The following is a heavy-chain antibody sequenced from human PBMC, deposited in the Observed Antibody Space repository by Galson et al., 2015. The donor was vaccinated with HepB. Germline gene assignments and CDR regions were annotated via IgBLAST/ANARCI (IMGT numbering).Heavy chain of an antibody. CDR3: ARLGRGYGSGSYSTIDY. D-gene: IGHD3-10*01. CDR2: IYPGDSDT. J-gene: IGHJ4*02. V-gene: IGHV5-51*01. CDR1: GYSFTSYW. Sequence: QSGAEVKKPGESLKISCKGSGYSFTSYWIGWVRQMPGKGLEWMGIIYPGDSDTRYSPSFQGQVTISADKSISTAYLQWSSLKASDTAIYYCARLGRGYGSGSYSTIDYWGQGTLVTVSS.